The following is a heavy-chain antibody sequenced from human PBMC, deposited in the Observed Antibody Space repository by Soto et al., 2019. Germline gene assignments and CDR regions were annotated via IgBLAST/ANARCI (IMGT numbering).Heavy chain of an antibody. CDR1: GFTFSTYA. CDR3: AKEDWFDP. Sequence: GGSLRLSCAASGFTFSTYAMSWVRQAPGKGLEWVSGMSGTGSTYYADSVKGRFTISRDNSKNTLSLQMNSLRAEDTAAYYCAKEDWFDPWGQGTLVTVSS. V-gene: IGHV3-23*01. J-gene: IGHJ5*02. CDR2: MSGTGST.